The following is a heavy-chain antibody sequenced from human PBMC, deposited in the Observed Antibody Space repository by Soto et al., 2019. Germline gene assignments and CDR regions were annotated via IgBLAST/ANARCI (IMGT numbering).Heavy chain of an antibody. CDR1: CGSISSYY. CDR2: IYYSGST. D-gene: IGHD2-8*01. Sequence: SETLSLTCTVSCGSISSYYWSWIRQPPGKGLEWIGYIYYSGSTNYNPSLKSRVTISVDTSKNQFSLKLSSVTAADTAVYYCARDIMGTNYYYYGMDVWGQGTTVTSP. J-gene: IGHJ6*02. V-gene: IGHV4-59*01. CDR3: ARDIMGTNYYYYGMDV.